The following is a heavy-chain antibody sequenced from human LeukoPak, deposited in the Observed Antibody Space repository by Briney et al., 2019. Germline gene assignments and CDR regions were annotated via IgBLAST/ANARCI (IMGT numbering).Heavy chain of an antibody. V-gene: IGHV1-2*02. CDR2: INPNSGGT. CDR3: ARDHYYGSGSPPDFDY. Sequence: ASVKVSCKASGYTSTGYYMHWVRQAPGQGLEWMGWINPNSGGTNYAQKFQGRVTMTRDTSISTAYMELSRLRSDDTAVYYCARDHYYGSGSPPDFDYWGQGTLVTVSS. CDR1: GYTSTGYY. D-gene: IGHD3-10*01. J-gene: IGHJ4*02.